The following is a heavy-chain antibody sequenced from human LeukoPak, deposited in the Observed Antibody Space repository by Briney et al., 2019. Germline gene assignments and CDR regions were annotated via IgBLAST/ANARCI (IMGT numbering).Heavy chain of an antibody. J-gene: IGHJ6*03. CDR3: ARDFGSSWYYYYYMDV. CDR1: GYTFTSYG. Sequence: GASVKVSCKASGYTFTSYGISWVRQAPGQGLEWMGWISAYNGNTNYAQKLQGRVTMTTDTSTSTAYMELRSLTSDDTAVYYCARDFGSSWYYYYYMDVWGKGTTVTVSS. D-gene: IGHD6-13*01. V-gene: IGHV1-18*01. CDR2: ISAYNGNT.